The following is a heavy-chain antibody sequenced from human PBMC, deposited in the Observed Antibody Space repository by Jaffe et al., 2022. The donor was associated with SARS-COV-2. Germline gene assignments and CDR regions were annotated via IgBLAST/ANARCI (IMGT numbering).Heavy chain of an antibody. CDR3: ARENTAKGGRTYFDY. V-gene: IGHV4-59*01. CDR2: IYYSGST. CDR1: GGSISSYY. D-gene: IGHD5-18*01. J-gene: IGHJ4*02. Sequence: QVQLQESGPGLVKPSETLSLTCTVSGGSISSYYWSWIRQPPGKGLEWIGYIYYSGSTNYNPSLKSRVTISVDTSKNQFSLKLSSVTAADTAVYYCARENTAKGGRTYFDYWGQGTLVTVSS.